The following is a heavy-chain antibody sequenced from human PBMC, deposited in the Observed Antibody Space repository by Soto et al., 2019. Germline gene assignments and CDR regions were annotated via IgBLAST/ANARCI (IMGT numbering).Heavy chain of an antibody. J-gene: IGHJ4*02. Sequence: GGSLRLSCAASGFPFSSYWMSWVRQAPGKGLEWVANIKQDGSEKYYVDSVKGRFTISRDNAKNSLYLQMNSLRAEDTAVYYCARVKAAAGPFDYWGQGTLVTVSS. CDR2: IKQDGSEK. V-gene: IGHV3-7*01. CDR3: ARVKAAAGPFDY. D-gene: IGHD6-13*01. CDR1: GFPFSSYW.